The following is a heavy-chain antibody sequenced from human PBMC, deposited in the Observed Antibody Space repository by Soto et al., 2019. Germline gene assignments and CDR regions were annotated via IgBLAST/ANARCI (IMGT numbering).Heavy chain of an antibody. CDR3: ARVRSLYYGMDV. V-gene: IGHV1-3*01. CDR1: GYTFSNYI. J-gene: IGHJ6*02. D-gene: IGHD3-10*01. CDR2: INACNGYT. Sequence: ASVKVSCKASGYTFSNYILHWVRQAPGQRLEWMGWINACNGYTKYSRKFQGRVTITRDTSANTASMELNSLRSEDTAVYYCARVRSLYYGMDVWGQGTTVTVSS.